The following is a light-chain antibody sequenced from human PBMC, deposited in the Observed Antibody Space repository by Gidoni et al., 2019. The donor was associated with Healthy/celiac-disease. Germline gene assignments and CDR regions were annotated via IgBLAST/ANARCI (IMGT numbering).Light chain of an antibody. CDR2: AAS. CDR3: QQSYSTLFT. J-gene: IGKJ3*01. V-gene: IGKV1-39*01. Sequence: DIKMTQSPSSRSASVGDTVTITCRASQSISNYLNWYQQKPGKAPNLLIYAASNLQSGVPSRFSGSGSGTDFTLTISSLQLEDLAIYYCQQSYSTLFTFGPGTKVDIK. CDR1: QSISNY.